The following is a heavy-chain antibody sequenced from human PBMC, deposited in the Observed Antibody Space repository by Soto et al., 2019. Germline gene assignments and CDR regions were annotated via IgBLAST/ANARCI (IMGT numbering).Heavy chain of an antibody. V-gene: IGHV4-39*01. CDR2: IYYSGST. D-gene: IGHD2-2*01. J-gene: IGHJ4*02. CDR1: GGSISSSSYY. Sequence: PSETLSLTCTVSGGSISSSSYYWGWIRQPPGKGLEWIGSIYYSGSTYYNPSLKSRVTISVDTSKNQFSLKLSSVTAADTAVYYCARQNIVVVPAAITSPTFDYWGQGTLVTVSS. CDR3: ARQNIVVVPAAITSPTFDY.